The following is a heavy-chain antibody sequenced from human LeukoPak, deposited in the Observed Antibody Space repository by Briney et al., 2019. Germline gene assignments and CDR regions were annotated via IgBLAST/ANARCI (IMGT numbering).Heavy chain of an antibody. V-gene: IGHV3-7*03. D-gene: IGHD6-6*01. CDR1: GFTFSGFW. Sequence: GGSLRLSCAVSGFTFSGFWMSWSRQAPGKGLEWVAGINSDGSEGYYADAVKGRFTISRDNAKNSLYLQINSLRAEDTAVYYCARSSYSSSSSVWGQGTMVTVSS. CDR2: INSDGSEG. CDR3: ARSSYSSSSSV. J-gene: IGHJ3*01.